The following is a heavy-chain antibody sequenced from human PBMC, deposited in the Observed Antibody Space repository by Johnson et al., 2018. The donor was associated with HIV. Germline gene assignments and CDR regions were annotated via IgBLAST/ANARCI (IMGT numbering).Heavy chain of an antibody. Sequence: GFTFSSYGMHWVRQAPGKGLEWVAFIRYDGSNKYFADSVKGRFTISRDNSKNTLYLQMNSLRAEDTAVYYCAKDLVVVTARGAFDIWGQGTMVTVSS. D-gene: IGHD2-21*02. J-gene: IGHJ3*02. CDR2: IRYDGSNK. CDR1: GFTFSSYG. V-gene: IGHV3-30*02. CDR3: AKDLVVVTARGAFDI.